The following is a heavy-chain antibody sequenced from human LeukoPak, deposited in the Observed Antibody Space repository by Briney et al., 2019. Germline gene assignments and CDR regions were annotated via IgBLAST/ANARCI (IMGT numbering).Heavy chain of an antibody. CDR2: IWYDGSNK. Sequence: GGSLRLSGAASGFTFSGYGMHWVRQAPGKGLEWVAVIWYDGSNKYYADSVKGRFTISRDNSKNTLYLQMNSLRAEDTAVYYCARGPRPYSYGPLDYWGQGTLVTVSS. CDR3: ARGPRPYSYGPLDY. V-gene: IGHV3-33*01. J-gene: IGHJ4*02. CDR1: GFTFSGYG. D-gene: IGHD5-18*01.